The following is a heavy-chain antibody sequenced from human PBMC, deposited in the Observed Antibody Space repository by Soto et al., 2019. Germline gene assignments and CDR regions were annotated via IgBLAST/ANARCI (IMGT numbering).Heavy chain of an antibody. J-gene: IGHJ4*02. Sequence: QVQLKESGPGLVKPSETLSLTCNVSGGPIKTGDYYWNWIRQPPGKGLEWIGYVFYSGATKYSPSLKSRAATSLDTSKNQFSQSLSSVTAADTAVSYCARARYSDGHIPFWGQGIRVTVSP. V-gene: IGHV4-30-4*01. CDR3: ARARYSDGHIPF. CDR2: VFYSGAT. D-gene: IGHD2-15*01. CDR1: GGPIKTGDYY.